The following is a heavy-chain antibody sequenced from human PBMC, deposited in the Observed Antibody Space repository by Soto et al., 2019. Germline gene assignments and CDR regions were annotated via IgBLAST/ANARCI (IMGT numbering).Heavy chain of an antibody. CDR3: ASPIALPGKYFPH. D-gene: IGHD3-3*02. CDR2: IKQDGSEK. J-gene: IGHJ1*01. CDR1: EFDFSAYW. V-gene: IGHV3-7*03. Sequence: EVQLVEPGGALVQPGGSLRLSCAASEFDFSAYWMSWVRQVPGKGLEWVAHIKQDGSEKYYVDSVRGRFTISRDNAKSSLYLQMNSLRAEDTAVDYCASPIALPGKYFPHWGQGTLVTVSS.